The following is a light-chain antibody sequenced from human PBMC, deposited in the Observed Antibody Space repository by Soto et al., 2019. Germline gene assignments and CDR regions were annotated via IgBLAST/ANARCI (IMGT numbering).Light chain of an antibody. J-gene: IGKJ2*01. Sequence: EIVLTQSPVTLSLSPGDRATLSCRASRSFASSYLGWYQQKPGQAPRLLIYAASTRATGIPDRFSGSGSATDFTITSSRLEPEDSAVYYCQHYDSSPPYTFGQGTKLEIK. V-gene: IGKV3-20*01. CDR2: AAS. CDR3: QHYDSSPPYT. CDR1: RSFASSY.